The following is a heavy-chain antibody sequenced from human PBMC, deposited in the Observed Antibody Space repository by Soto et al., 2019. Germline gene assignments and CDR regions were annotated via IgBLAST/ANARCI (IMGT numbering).Heavy chain of an antibody. CDR3: ATGNVDSMLES. D-gene: IGHD3-3*01. CDR1: GGSISSRDW. CDR2: IYHGGGT. Sequence: LSLTCSVSGGSISSRDWWTWVRQAPGKGLEWIGKIYHGGGTNFSPSLRGRVNISIDKSRKFFSLTLNSVTAADTAIYFCATGNVDSMLESWGRGTLVTVSS. J-gene: IGHJ4*02. V-gene: IGHV4-4*01.